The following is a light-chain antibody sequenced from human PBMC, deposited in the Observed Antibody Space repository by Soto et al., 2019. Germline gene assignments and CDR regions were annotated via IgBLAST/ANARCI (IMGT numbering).Light chain of an antibody. CDR1: SSNIGAHYD. CDR2: GNS. J-gene: IGLJ1*01. V-gene: IGLV1-40*01. Sequence: QSVLTQPPSVSXXXXQRVTISCTGSSSNIGAHYDVHWYQQLPGTAPKLLIYGNSNRPSGVPDRFSGSKSGTSASLAITGLQAEAEADYYCQSYDNSLSVYVFGTGTKVTVL. CDR3: QSYDNSLSVYV.